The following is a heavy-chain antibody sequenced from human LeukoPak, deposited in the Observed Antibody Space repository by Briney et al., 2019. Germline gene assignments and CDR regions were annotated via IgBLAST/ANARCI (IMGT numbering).Heavy chain of an antibody. CDR3: ARRGVNTDYYDIATNSYSPRYYFDF. Sequence: GASVKISCKASGYTFTNHYMHWVRQAPGQGLEWLGLISPSGDRTWYAQKFQGRVSMTRDMSTSTAYMELSSLRSEDTAVYYCARRGVNTDYYDIATNSYSPRYYFDFWGQGTLVTVSS. J-gene: IGHJ4*02. CDR1: GYTFTNHY. V-gene: IGHV1-46*01. D-gene: IGHD3-9*01. CDR2: ISPSGDRT.